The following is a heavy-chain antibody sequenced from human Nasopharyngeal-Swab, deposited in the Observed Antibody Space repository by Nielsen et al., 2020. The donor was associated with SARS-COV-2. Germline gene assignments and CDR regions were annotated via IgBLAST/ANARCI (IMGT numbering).Heavy chain of an antibody. Sequence: GESLKISCAASGFTFISNAISWVRQASGKGLEWVGRIGDKDHNYATTYGASVQGRFTISRDDSKNTAFLQMDSLKTEDTALYYCTTDFYFDYWGQGTLVTVSS. CDR2: IGDKDHNYAT. J-gene: IGHJ4*02. V-gene: IGHV3-73*01. CDR1: GFTFISNA. CDR3: TTDFYFDY.